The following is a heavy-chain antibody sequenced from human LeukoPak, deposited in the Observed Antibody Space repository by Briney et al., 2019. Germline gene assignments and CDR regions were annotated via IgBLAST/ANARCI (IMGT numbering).Heavy chain of an antibody. Sequence: SVKVSCKASGGTFSSYGISWARQAPGQGLEWMGGIIPIFGTANYAQKFQGRVTITADESTSTAYMEMSSLRSEDTAVYYCAREGRGYYDSSGYYGDAFDIWGQGTMVTVSS. CDR1: GGTFSSYG. D-gene: IGHD3-22*01. V-gene: IGHV1-69*13. J-gene: IGHJ3*02. CDR2: IIPIFGTA. CDR3: AREGRGYYDSSGYYGDAFDI.